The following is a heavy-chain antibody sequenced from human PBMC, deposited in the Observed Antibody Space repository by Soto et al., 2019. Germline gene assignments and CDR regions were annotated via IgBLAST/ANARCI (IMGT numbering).Heavy chain of an antibody. D-gene: IGHD3-3*01. CDR3: TTDFWSGYFRMDG. CDR2: IKSKTDGGTT. J-gene: IGHJ6*02. CDR1: GFTSSNAW. V-gene: IGHV3-15*07. Sequence: GGSLRLSCAASGFTSSNAWMNWVRQAPGKGLEWVGRIKSKTDGGTTDYAAPVKGRFTISRDDSKNTLYLQMNSLKTEDTAVYYCTTDFWSGYFRMDGWGQGSTVTVAS.